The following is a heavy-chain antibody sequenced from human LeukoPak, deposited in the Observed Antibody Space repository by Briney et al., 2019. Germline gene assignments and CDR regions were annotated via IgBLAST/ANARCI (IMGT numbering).Heavy chain of an antibody. CDR3: ASSSTRSLAFDI. CDR2: ISSSGSTI. V-gene: IGHV3-11*01. CDR1: GFTLSDYY. J-gene: IGHJ3*02. Sequence: GGSLRLSCAASGFTLSDYYMSWIRQAPGKGLEWVSYISSSGSTIYYADSVKGRFTISRDNAKNSLYLQMNSLRAEDTAVYYCASSSTRSLAFDIWGQGTMVTVSS. D-gene: IGHD2-2*01.